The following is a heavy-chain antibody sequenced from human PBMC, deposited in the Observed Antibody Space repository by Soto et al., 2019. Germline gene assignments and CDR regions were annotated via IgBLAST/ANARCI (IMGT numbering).Heavy chain of an antibody. J-gene: IGHJ4*02. CDR3: AGGSGWISDS. Sequence: EVQLVESGGGLFQPGGSLRLSCAASGFTFSPYCMSWVRQAPGKGLEWVAIIQDDGGDEHYLEAVRGRFTISIDNAKKALYLAMDSLRVEDTAVYYCAGGSGWISDSWGQGTLVTVSS. D-gene: IGHD6-19*01. CDR2: IQDDGGDE. CDR1: GFTFSPYC. V-gene: IGHV3-7*05.